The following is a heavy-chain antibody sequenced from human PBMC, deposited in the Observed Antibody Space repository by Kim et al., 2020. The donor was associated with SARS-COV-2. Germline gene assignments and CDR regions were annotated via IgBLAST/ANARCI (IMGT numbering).Heavy chain of an antibody. D-gene: IGHD4-17*01. V-gene: IGHV4-39*01. J-gene: IGHJ4*02. CDR3: ASYFYGDYADY. CDR1: GGSISSSSYY. CDR2: IYYSGST. Sequence: SETLSLTCTVSGGSISSSSYYWGWIRQPPGKGLEWIGSIYYSGSTYYNPSLKSRVTISVDTSKNQFSLKLSSVTAADTAVYYCASYFYGDYADYWGQGTLVTVSS.